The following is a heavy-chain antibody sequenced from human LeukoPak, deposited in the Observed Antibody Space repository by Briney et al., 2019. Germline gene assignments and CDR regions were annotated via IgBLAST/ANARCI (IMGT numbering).Heavy chain of an antibody. J-gene: IGHJ4*02. D-gene: IGHD6-13*01. V-gene: IGHV4-59*01. CDR1: GGSISSYY. CDR3: ASSIVGSSWPFDY. CDR2: IYYSGST. Sequence: SETLSLTCTVSGGSISSYYWSWIRQPPGKGLEWIGYIYYSGSTNYNPSLKSRVTISVDTSKNQLSLKLSSVTAADTAVYYCASSIVGSSWPFDYWGQGTLVTVSS.